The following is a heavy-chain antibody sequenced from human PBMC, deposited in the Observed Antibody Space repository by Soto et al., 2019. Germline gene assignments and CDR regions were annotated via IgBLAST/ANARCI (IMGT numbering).Heavy chain of an antibody. Sequence: AETLSLTWTVSGASMNSYHWSWIRQPAGKGLEWIGHIHSSGSSNYNPSLKSRVTMSVDTSKNQFSLRLMSLRAADPAAYYCASEQGVDAAGTTWFDPWGQGSLVTVSS. V-gene: IGHV4-4*07. CDR1: GASMNSYH. CDR2: IHSSGSS. J-gene: IGHJ5*02. D-gene: IGHD6-13*01. CDR3: ASEQGVDAAGTTWFDP.